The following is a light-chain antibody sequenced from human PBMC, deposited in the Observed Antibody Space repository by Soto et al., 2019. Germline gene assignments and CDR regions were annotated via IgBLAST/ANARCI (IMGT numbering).Light chain of an antibody. V-gene: IGKV1-5*03. Sequence: IQMTQSPSTLSASVGDRVTITCRASQSISSWLAWYQQKPGKAPKLLIYKASSLESGVPSRFSGSGSGTDFTLTISCLQSEDFATYYCQQYYSYPLTFGPGTKVDIK. CDR1: QSISSW. CDR2: KAS. J-gene: IGKJ3*01. CDR3: QQYYSYPLT.